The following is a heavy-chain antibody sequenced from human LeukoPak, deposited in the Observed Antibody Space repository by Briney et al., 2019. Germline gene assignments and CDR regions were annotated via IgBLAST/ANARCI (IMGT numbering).Heavy chain of an antibody. CDR2: ISYSGTT. V-gene: IGHV4-59*01. CDR1: GGSISSYY. Sequence: SETLSLTCSVSGGSISSYYWSWIRQPTGKGLEWIGYISYSGTTHFNPSLKSRVTISLDTSKSQFSLKLSSVTAADTAVYYCARDGLIGVYSTYFDIWGQGTMVTVSS. J-gene: IGHJ3*02. D-gene: IGHD6-13*01. CDR3: ARDGLIGVYSTYFDI.